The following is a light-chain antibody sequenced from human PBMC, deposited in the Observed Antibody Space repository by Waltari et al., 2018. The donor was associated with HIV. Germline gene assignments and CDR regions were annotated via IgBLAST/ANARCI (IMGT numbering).Light chain of an antibody. V-gene: IGLV2-23*01. CDR3: WSYAGSSTII. J-gene: IGLJ2*01. CDR2: EDN. CDR1: SSDVGSYSF. Sequence: QSALTQPASVSGSPGQSITLSCTGTSSDVGSYSFVSWYQLHPGKAPKLIIYEDNKRPSGVSDRFSGSKSCYTASLTISGLQAEDEADYCCWSYAGSSTIIFGGGTKLTVL.